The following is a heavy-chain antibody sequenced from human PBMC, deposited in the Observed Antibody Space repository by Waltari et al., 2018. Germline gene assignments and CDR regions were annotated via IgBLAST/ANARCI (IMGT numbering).Heavy chain of an antibody. J-gene: IGHJ3*02. D-gene: IGHD2-15*01. CDR1: GFTFSSYA. V-gene: IGHV3-23*03. CDR2: FYSGGST. Sequence: EVQLLESGGGLVQPGGSLRLSCAASGFTFSSYAMSWVRQAPGKGLEWVSVFYSGGSTDYADAVKGRFTISRDNSKNTLYLQMNSLRAEDTAVYYCATDPIPLIQDPPHDAFDIWGQG. CDR3: ATDPIPLIQDPPHDAFDI.